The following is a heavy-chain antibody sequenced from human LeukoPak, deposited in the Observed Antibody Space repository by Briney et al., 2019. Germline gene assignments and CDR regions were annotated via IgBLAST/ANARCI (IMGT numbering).Heavy chain of an antibody. CDR3: ARDQYSGGVY. CDR2: IKQDGSEK. Sequence: GGSLRLSCAVSGFTFSSYWMSSVCQAPGRVQEWVANIKQDGSEKYYVDSVKGRFTISRDNAKNSLYLQMNSLRAEDTAVYYCARDQYSGGVYWGQGTLVTVSS. V-gene: IGHV3-7*01. CDR1: GFTFSSYW. D-gene: IGHD6-6*01. J-gene: IGHJ4*02.